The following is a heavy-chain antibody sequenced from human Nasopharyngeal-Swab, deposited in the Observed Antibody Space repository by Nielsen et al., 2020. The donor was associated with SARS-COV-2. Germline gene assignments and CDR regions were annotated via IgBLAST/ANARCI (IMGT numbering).Heavy chain of an antibody. Sequence: WIRQPPGKGLEWIGYIYYSGSTYYNPSLKSRVTISVDTSKNQFSLKLSSVTAADTAVYCCARAEVPAALDYWGQGTLVTVSS. CDR2: IYYSGST. D-gene: IGHD2-2*01. V-gene: IGHV4-30-4*01. J-gene: IGHJ4*02. CDR3: ARAEVPAALDY.